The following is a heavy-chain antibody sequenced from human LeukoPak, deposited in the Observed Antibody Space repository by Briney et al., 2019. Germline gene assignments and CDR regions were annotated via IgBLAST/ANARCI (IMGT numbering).Heavy chain of an antibody. Sequence: GTSLRVSCVASGFTFSTYAMHWVRQAPGKGLEWVAVISYHGSDKYYGDSVKGRFTISRDNSKNTLYLQMNSLRTEDTAVFYCARAINSAWHNIDYWGQGTLVTVSS. J-gene: IGHJ4*02. CDR1: GFTFSTYA. V-gene: IGHV3-30*04. D-gene: IGHD2/OR15-2a*01. CDR3: ARAINSAWHNIDY. CDR2: ISYHGSDK.